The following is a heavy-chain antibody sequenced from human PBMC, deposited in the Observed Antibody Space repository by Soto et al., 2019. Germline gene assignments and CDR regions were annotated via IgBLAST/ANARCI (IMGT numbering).Heavy chain of an antibody. CDR2: INAGNGNT. V-gene: IGHV1-3*01. D-gene: IGHD1-1*01. CDR3: AREVQLDPDLYYYYGMDV. Sequence: ASVKVSCKASGYTFTSYAMHWVRQAPGQRLEWMGWINAGNGNTKYSQKLQGRVTMTTDTSTSTAYMELRSLRSDDTAVYYCAREVQLDPDLYYYYGMDVWGQGTTVTVSS. J-gene: IGHJ6*02. CDR1: GYTFTSYA.